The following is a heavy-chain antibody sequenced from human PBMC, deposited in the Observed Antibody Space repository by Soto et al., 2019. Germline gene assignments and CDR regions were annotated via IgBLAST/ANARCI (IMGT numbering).Heavy chain of an antibody. CDR2: IMGPGDTA. D-gene: IGHD4-17*01. Sequence: EVQLLESGGGLVQPGGSLRLSCAASGFSFRNYGMSWVRQAPGKGLEWLSAIMGPGDTAYYADSVRGRFTISRDNSKNTLYLQLSDLGAEDTDIYYCAKDDDYGDSLPFDRWGQGTLVTVSS. V-gene: IGHV3-23*01. CDR1: GFSFRNYG. CDR3: AKDDDYGDSLPFDR. J-gene: IGHJ4*02.